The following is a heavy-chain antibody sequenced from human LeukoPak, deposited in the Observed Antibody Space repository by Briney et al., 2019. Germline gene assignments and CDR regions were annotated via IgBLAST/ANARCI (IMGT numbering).Heavy chain of an antibody. CDR2: IGSDGHI. V-gene: IGHV3-21*01. CDR1: GFIFSSSG. J-gene: IGHJ4*02. Sequence: GGSLRLSCAASGFIFSSSGMTWVRQAPGKGLQWVSTIGSDGHIYYEDSVKGRVTISRDNARNSVFLQMNSLRVEDTAVYYCARDGYNSHFDYWGQGTLVTVSS. D-gene: IGHD5-24*01. CDR3: ARDGYNSHFDY.